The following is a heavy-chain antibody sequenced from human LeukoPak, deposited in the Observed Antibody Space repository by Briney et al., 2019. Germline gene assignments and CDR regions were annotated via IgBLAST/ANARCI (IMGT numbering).Heavy chain of an antibody. CDR2: INTNTGNP. J-gene: IGHJ2*01. Sequence: ASVTVSCKASGYTFTSYAMNWVRQAPGQGLEWMGWINTNTGNPTYAQGFTGRFVFSLDTSVSTAYLQISSLKAEDTAVYYCARDRDYGDYWYFDLWGRGTLVTVSS. D-gene: IGHD4-17*01. V-gene: IGHV7-4-1*02. CDR1: GYTFTSYA. CDR3: ARDRDYGDYWYFDL.